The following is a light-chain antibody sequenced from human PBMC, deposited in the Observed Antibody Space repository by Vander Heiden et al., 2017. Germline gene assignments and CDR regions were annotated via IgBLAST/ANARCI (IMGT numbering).Light chain of an antibody. J-gene: IGKJ1*01. CDR1: QSLLHGNGYNY. Sequence: DNLMTQSPLSLPVTPGEPASISCRSSQSLLHGNGYNYLHWYLQKPGQSPQLLIYLGSLRTSGVPHRFSGSGSGTDFTLKISRVEAEDVGVYYCMQTLQTPWTFGQGTKVEIK. CDR3: MQTLQTPWT. V-gene: IGKV2-28*01. CDR2: LGS.